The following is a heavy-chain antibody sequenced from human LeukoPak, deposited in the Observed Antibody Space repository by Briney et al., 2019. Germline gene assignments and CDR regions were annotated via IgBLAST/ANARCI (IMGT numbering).Heavy chain of an antibody. CDR2: ISGSGGST. D-gene: IGHD5-12*01. V-gene: IGHV3-23*01. J-gene: IGHJ6*02. CDR1: GFTFSSYA. CDR3: AKGRGRGRGYSGYQKSYYYYYYGMDV. Sequence: PGGSLRLSCAASGFTFSSYAMSWVRQAPGKGLEWVSAISGSGGSTYYADSVKGRFTISRDNSKNTPYLQMNSLRAEDTAVYYCAKGRGRGRGYSGYQKSYYYYYYGMDVWGQGTTVTVSS.